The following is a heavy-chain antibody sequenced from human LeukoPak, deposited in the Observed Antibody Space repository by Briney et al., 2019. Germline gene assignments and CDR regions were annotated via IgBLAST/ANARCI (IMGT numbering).Heavy chain of an antibody. D-gene: IGHD1-26*01. CDR3: ARVPRGSYSFDY. V-gene: IGHV3-74*01. CDR2: INPDGSVT. CDR1: EFYW. Sequence: PWGSLRLSCAASEFYWMHWVRQAPGKGLVWVSRINPDGSVTSYADSVKGRFTISRDNAMNTLYLQMNSLRVEDTAVYYCARVPRGSYSFDYWGQGTPVTVSS. J-gene: IGHJ4*02.